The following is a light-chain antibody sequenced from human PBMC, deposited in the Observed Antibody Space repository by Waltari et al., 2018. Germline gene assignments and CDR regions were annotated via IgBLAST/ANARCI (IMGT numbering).Light chain of an antibody. CDR3: LQHDTYPWT. Sequence: IQMTQSPLSLSASVGDRITVTCRARQGIKHDLSWYQQKPGKAPKRLVYAVSYLQRGVPSRFSGSGSGTEFTLTVSSLQPEDFATYYCLQHDTYPWTFGQGTKVEI. CDR2: AVS. CDR1: QGIKHD. V-gene: IGKV1-17*01. J-gene: IGKJ1*01.